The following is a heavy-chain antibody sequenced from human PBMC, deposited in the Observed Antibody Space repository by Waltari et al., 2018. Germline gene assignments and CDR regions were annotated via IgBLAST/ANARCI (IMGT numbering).Heavy chain of an antibody. CDR3: ARDRIAAAGTIYYYMDV. J-gene: IGHJ6*03. CDR2: ISSSISTI. V-gene: IGHV3-48*04. Sequence: EVQLVESGGGLVQPGGSLRLSCAASGFTFSSYSMNWVRQAPGRGLEWVSYISSSISTIYYADSVKGLFTISRANAKNSLYLQMNSLRAEDTAVYYCARDRIAAAGTIYYYMDVWGKGTTVTVSS. D-gene: IGHD6-13*01. CDR1: GFTFSSYS.